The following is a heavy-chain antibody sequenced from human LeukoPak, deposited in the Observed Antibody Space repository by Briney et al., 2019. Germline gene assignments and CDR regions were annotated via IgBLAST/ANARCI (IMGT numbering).Heavy chain of an antibody. J-gene: IGHJ4*02. CDR3: VSDTALGY. V-gene: IGHV3-74*01. CDR2: IKTDGSSA. Sequence: GGSLRLSCAASGFTFSNYWMHWVRQAPGKGLVWVSRIKTDGSSAFYADSVKGRFTISRDNAKNTMHLQMNSLRVEDTAVYYCVSDTALGYWGQGTLVTVSS. D-gene: IGHD5-18*01. CDR1: GFTFSNYW.